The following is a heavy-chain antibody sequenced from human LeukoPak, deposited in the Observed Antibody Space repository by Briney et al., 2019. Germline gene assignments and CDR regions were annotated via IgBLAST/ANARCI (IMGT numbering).Heavy chain of an antibody. CDR3: ARDSSAAPHSY. CDR1: GFTFSGYL. D-gene: IGHD2-15*01. V-gene: IGHV3-7*01. CDR2: IKEEGSEK. J-gene: IGHJ4*02. Sequence: AGGSLRLSCAASGFTFSGYLMSWVRQAPGKGLEWVANIKEEGSEKYYVDSVKGRFIISRDNAKNSLYLQMHSLRAEDTAVYYCARDSSAAPHSYWGQGTLVTVFS.